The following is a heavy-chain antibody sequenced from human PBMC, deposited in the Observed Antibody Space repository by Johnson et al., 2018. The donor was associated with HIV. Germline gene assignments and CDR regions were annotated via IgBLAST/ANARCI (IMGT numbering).Heavy chain of an antibody. D-gene: IGHD3-9*01. Sequence: EVQLVESGGGLVQPGGSLRLSCAASGFTFSSYWMSWVRQAPGKGLEWVATIKQDGSEKYYVDSVRGRLTTSRDNSKNTIYLQMNSLRAEDTAVYYCAKDGPVLRYFDWSDAFDIWGQGTMVTVSS. CDR2: IKQDGSEK. CDR3: AKDGPVLRYFDWSDAFDI. J-gene: IGHJ3*02. CDR1: GFTFSSYW. V-gene: IGHV3-7*01.